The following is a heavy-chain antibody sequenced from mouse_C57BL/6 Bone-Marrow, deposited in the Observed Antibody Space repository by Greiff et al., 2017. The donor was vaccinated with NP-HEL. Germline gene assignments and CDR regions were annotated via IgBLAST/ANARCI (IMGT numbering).Heavy chain of an antibody. Sequence: QVQLKESGAELVKPGASVKLSCKASGYTFTSYWMHWVKQRPGQGLEWIGMIHPNSGSTNYNEKFKSKATLTVDKSSSTAYMQLSSLTSEDSAVYYCARYYYGFAYWGQGTLVTVSA. D-gene: IGHD1-1*01. CDR3: ARYYYGFAY. CDR1: GYTFTSYW. J-gene: IGHJ3*01. CDR2: IHPNSGST. V-gene: IGHV1-64*01.